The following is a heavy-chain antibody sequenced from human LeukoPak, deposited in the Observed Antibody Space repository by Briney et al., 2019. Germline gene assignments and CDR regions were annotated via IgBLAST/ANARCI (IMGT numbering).Heavy chain of an antibody. CDR1: GYTFTSYG. Sequence: ASVKVSCKAYGYTFTSYGISWVRQAPGQGLEWMGWISAYNGNTNYAQKLQGRVTMTTDTSTSTAYMELRSLRSDDTAVYYCARDVYSIAAAGTFDYWGQGTLVTVSS. CDR2: ISAYNGNT. V-gene: IGHV1-18*01. CDR3: ARDVYSIAAAGTFDY. D-gene: IGHD6-13*01. J-gene: IGHJ4*02.